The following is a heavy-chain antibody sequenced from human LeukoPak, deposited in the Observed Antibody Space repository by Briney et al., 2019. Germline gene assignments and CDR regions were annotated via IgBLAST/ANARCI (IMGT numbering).Heavy chain of an antibody. J-gene: IGHJ4*02. V-gene: IGHV3-20*04. CDR3: ARDMGWQQFDQ. Sequence: GGSLRLSCAASGFTFDDYGMSWVRQAPGKGLEWVSGINWNGGSTGYADSVKGRFTISRDNAKNSLYLQMNSLTVEDTAVYYCARDMGWQQFDQWGQGTLVTVSS. CDR2: INWNGGST. CDR1: GFTFDDYG. D-gene: IGHD5-24*01.